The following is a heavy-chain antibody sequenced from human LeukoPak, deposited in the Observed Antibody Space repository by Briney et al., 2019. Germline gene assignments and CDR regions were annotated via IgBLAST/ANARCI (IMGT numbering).Heavy chain of an antibody. Sequence: PSETLSLTCTVSGYSISSGYYWGWIRQPPGKGLEWIGSIYHSGSTYYNPSLKSRVTISVDTSKNQFSLKLSSVTAADTAVYYCARGSLGGYCSSTSCQLIDYWGQGTLVTVSS. J-gene: IGHJ4*02. CDR3: ARGSLGGYCSSTSCQLIDY. CDR2: IYHSGST. CDR1: GYSISSGYY. V-gene: IGHV4-38-2*02. D-gene: IGHD2-2*01.